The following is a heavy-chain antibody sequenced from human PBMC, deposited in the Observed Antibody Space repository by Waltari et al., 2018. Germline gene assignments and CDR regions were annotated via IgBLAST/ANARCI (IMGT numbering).Heavy chain of an antibody. J-gene: IGHJ4*02. Sequence: QVQLQESGPGLVKPSQTLSLTCTVSGGSISSGSYYWSWIRQPAGEGLEWIGRIYTSGSTNYNPSLKSRVTISVETSKNQFSLKLSSVTAADTAVYYCARGSGGGYSYGCLDYWGQGTLVTVSS. CDR2: IYTSGST. CDR3: ARGSGGGYSYGCLDY. V-gene: IGHV4-61*02. CDR1: GGSISSGSYY. D-gene: IGHD5-18*01.